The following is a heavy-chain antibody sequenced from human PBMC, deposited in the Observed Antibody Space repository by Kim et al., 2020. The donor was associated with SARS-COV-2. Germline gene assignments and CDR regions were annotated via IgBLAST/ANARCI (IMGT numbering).Heavy chain of an antibody. D-gene: IGHD5-12*01. J-gene: IGHJ4*02. Sequence: TNYNPSLKGRVTISVDTSKNQFSLKLSSVTAADTAVYYCARGRHVAPFDYWGQGTLVTVSS. V-gene: IGHV4-34*01. CDR2: T. CDR3: ARGRHVAPFDY.